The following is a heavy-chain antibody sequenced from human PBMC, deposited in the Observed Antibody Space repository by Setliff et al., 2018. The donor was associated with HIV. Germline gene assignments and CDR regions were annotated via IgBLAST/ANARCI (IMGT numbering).Heavy chain of an antibody. Sequence: KSSETLSLTCTVSGGSISSYYWSWIRQPPGKGLEWIGYIFYSGSTNYNPSLKSRVTISVDTSKNQFSLKLRSVTAADTAVYFCATFVPRTSASRPVDVWGKGTTVTVSS. CDR2: IFYSGST. CDR3: ATFVPRTSASRPVDV. V-gene: IGHV4-59*01. J-gene: IGHJ6*04. D-gene: IGHD2-2*01. CDR1: GGSISSYY.